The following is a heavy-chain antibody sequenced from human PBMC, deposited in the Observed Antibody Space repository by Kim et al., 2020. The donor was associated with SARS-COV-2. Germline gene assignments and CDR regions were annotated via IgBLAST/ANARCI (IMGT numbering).Heavy chain of an antibody. CDR1: GGSISSSSYY. J-gene: IGHJ5*02. Sequence: SETLSLTCTVSGGSISSSSYYWGWIRQPPGKGLEWIGSIYYSGSTYYNPSLKSRVTISVDTSKNQFSLKLSSVTAADTAVYYCARAPALLSSSWYSYSWWFDPWGQGTLVTVSS. CDR3: ARAPALLSSSWYSYSWWFDP. D-gene: IGHD6-13*01. V-gene: IGHV4-39*07. CDR2: IYYSGST.